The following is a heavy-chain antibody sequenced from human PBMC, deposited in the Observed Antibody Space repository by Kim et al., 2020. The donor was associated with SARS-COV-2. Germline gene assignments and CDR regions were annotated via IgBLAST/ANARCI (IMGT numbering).Heavy chain of an antibody. CDR3: AKDQAHYDILTGLDY. CDR2: ISYDGSKT. Sequence: GVSLRLSCATFGFTFSTYAMHWVRQAPGKGLEYVALISYDGSKTYYGDSVKGRFTISRDNSKNTLSLQMNSLRAEDTAVYYCAKDQAHYDILTGLDYWG. J-gene: IGHJ4*01. V-gene: IGHV3-30*18. CDR1: GFTFSTYA. D-gene: IGHD3-9*01.